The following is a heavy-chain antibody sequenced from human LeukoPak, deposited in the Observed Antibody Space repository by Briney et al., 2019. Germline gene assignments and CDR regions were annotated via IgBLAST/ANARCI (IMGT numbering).Heavy chain of an antibody. CDR1: GGSFSGDF. CDR2: INHGGST. CDR3: ARDRDAYDTTTPGAFDI. Sequence: SETLSLTCAVYGGSFSGDFWSWIRQSPGKGLEWIGEINHGGSTNYNPSLKSRVTISVDTSKNKFSLKLSSVTTADTAVYYCARDRDAYDTTTPGAFDIWGQGTMVTVSS. J-gene: IGHJ3*02. V-gene: IGHV4-34*01. D-gene: IGHD3-9*01.